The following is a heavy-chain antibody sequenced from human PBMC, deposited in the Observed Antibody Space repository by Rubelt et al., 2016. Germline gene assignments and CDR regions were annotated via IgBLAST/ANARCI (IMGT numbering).Heavy chain of an antibody. D-gene: IGHD4-17*01. V-gene: IGHV3-48*01. J-gene: IGHJ5*02. CDR3: ARVYGEAEVNWFDP. CDR2: ISSSGSAI. Sequence: VSGKGLEWVSHISSSGSAIHYGDSVKGRFTISRDNAKNSLFLQMNSLRAEDTAMYYCARVYGEAEVNWFDPWGQGTLVTVPS.